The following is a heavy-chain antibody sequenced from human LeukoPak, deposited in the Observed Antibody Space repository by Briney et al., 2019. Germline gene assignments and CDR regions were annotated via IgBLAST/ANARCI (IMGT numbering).Heavy chain of an antibody. CDR1: GFTFSSYG. J-gene: IGHJ6*03. CDR2: ISGSGGST. D-gene: IGHD2-15*01. CDR3: AKEGYCSGGSCYSSWGYYYYYYMDV. V-gene: IGHV3-23*01. Sequence: PGGTLRLSCAASGFTFSSYGMSWVRQAPGKGLEWVSAISGSGGSTYCADSVKGRFTISRDNSKNTLYLQMNSLRAEDTAVYYCAKEGYCSGGSCYSSWGYYYYYYMDVWGKGTTVTISS.